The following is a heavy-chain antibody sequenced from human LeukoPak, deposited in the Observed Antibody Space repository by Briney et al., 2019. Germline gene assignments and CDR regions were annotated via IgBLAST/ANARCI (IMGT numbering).Heavy chain of an antibody. V-gene: IGHV1-3*01. CDR3: ASLVLSGPWEGFDY. CDR1: GYTFTTYA. J-gene: IGHJ4*02. D-gene: IGHD1-26*01. Sequence: ASVKVSCKASGYTFTTYAVHWVRQAPGQRLEWMAWINAGNGNTKYSQKLQGRVTLTTDTSASTAYMELSSLRSEDTAVYYCASLVLSGPWEGFDYWGQGTPVTVSS. CDR2: INAGNGNT.